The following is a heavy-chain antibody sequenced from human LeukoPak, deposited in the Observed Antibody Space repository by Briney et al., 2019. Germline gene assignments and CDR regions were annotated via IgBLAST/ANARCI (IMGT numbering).Heavy chain of an antibody. CDR3: AREGLAYYYYYMDV. D-gene: IGHD3-16*01. Sequence: GASVKVSCKASGYTFTSYAMNWVRQAPGQGLEWMGWINTNTGNPTYAQGFTGRFVFSLDTSVSTAYLQISSLKAEDTAVYYCAREGLAYYYYYMDVWGKGTTVTVSS. CDR1: GYTFTSYA. J-gene: IGHJ6*03. CDR2: INTNTGNP. V-gene: IGHV7-4-1*02.